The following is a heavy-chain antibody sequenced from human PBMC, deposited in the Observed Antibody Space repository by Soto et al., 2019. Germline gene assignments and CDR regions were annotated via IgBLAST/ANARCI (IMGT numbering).Heavy chain of an antibody. V-gene: IGHV4-39*01. CDR1: GGSISSSSYY. Sequence: PSETLSLTCTVSGGSISSSSYYWGWIRQPPGKGLEWIGSIYYSGSTYYNPSLKSRVTISVDTSKNQFSLKLSSVTAADTAVYYCARRRGLPYYFDYWGQGTLVTVS. CDR3: ARRRGLPYYFDY. CDR2: IYYSGST. D-gene: IGHD4-17*01. J-gene: IGHJ4*02.